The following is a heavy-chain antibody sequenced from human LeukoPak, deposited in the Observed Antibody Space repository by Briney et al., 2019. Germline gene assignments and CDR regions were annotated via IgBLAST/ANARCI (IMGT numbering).Heavy chain of an antibody. CDR2: INHNGNVN. J-gene: IGHJ5*02. D-gene: IGHD1-26*01. CDR3: ARGATFDD. CDR1: GFTFSSYW. Sequence: GGSLRLSCAASGFTFSSYWMNWARQAPGKGLEWVASINHNGNVNYYVDSVKGRFTISRDNAKNSLYLQMNSLRAEDTAVYYCARGATFDDWGQGTLVTVSS. V-gene: IGHV3-7*03.